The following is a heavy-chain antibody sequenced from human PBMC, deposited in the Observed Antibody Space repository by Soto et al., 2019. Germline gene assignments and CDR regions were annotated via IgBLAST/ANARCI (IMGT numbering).Heavy chain of an antibody. V-gene: IGHV5-51*01. CDR1: GYNFNIYW. D-gene: IGHD5-18*01. CDR2: IYPGDFDT. CDR3: ARLLGYSYGHQEFFDY. Sequence: PGESLKISCMGSGYNFNIYWIGWVRQMPGKGLEWMGIIYPGDFDTRYSQSFQGHLTMSVDKSINTAYLQWSSLETSDTAMYYCARLLGYSYGHQEFFDYWGQGTPVTVYS. J-gene: IGHJ4*02.